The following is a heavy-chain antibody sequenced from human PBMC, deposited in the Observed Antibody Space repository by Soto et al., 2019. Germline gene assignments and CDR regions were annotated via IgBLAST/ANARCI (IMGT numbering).Heavy chain of an antibody. CDR3: ARGITIFVAFDI. D-gene: IGHD3-3*01. CDR2: IIPIFGTA. J-gene: IGHJ3*02. V-gene: IGHV1-69*12. CDR1: GGTFSSYA. Sequence: QVPLVQSGAEVKKPGSSVKVSCKAYGGTFSSYAISWVRQAPGQGLEWMGGIIPIFGTANYAQKFQGRVTITADESTSTAYMELSSLRYEDTAVYYCARGITIFVAFDIWGQGTMVTVSS.